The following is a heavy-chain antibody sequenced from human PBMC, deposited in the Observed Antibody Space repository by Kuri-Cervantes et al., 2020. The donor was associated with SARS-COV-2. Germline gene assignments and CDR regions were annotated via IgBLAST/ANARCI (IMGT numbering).Heavy chain of an antibody. CDR2: ISDSGGST. V-gene: IGHV3-23*01. J-gene: IGHJ3*02. CDR1: GFTFSSYA. CDR3: ARDIVPVGATYDAFDI. Sequence: GESLKISCAASGFTFSSYAMSWVRQAPGKGLEWVSAISDSGGSTYYADSVKGRFTISRDNSKNTLYLQMNSLRAEDTAVYYCARDIVPVGATYDAFDIWGQGTMVTVSS. D-gene: IGHD1-26*01.